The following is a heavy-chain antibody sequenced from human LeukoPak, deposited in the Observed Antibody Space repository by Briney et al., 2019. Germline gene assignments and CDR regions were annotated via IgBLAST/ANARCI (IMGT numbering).Heavy chain of an antibody. CDR1: GYSFTSYW. CDR3: ARYVVVVAAGFDYYYMDV. D-gene: IGHD2-15*01. J-gene: IGHJ6*03. V-gene: IGHV5-51*01. CDR2: IYPGDSDN. Sequence: GESLKISCTGSGYSFTSYWIGWVRQMPGEGLEWMGIIYPGDSDNCYSPSFDGHITISADYSISTAYLQWSSLKASDTAMYYCARYVVVVAAGFDYYYMDVWGKGTTVTVSS.